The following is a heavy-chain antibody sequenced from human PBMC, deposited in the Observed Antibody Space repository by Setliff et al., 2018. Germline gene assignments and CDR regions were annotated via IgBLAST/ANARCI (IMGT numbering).Heavy chain of an antibody. CDR2: IYYTGST. Sequence: SETLSLTCTVSGGSISSSSHYWGWIRQPPGKGLEWIGSIYYTGSTYYNPSLKSRVTMSVDTSKRQFSLKLGSVTAADTAIYYCARRWNFGPYGSGIHDGFDMWGEGTMVTVSS. CDR3: ARRWNFGPYGSGIHDGFDM. CDR1: GGSISSSSHY. V-gene: IGHV4-39*01. J-gene: IGHJ3*02. D-gene: IGHD3-10*01.